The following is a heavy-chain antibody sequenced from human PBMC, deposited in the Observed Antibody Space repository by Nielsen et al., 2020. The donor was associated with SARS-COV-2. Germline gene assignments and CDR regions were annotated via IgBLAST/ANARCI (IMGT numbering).Heavy chain of an antibody. V-gene: IGHV3-48*04. CDR1: GFTFSGYW. Sequence: GESLKISCAASGFTFSGYWMSWVRQAPGKGLEWISTIGRSSSTTNNADSVKGRFTISRDNANLYLQMTSLRVEDTAVYYCARERVYFDLWGRGTLVTVSS. CDR2: IGRSSSTT. CDR3: ARERVYFDL. J-gene: IGHJ2*01.